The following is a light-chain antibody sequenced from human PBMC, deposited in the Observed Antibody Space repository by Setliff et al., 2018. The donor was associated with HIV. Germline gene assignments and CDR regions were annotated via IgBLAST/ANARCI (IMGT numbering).Light chain of an antibody. CDR2: DVS. Sequence: QSVLTQPRAVSGSPGQSVTISCTGTSSDVGGYNYVSWYQQHPGKAPKLMIYDVSTRPSGVPDRFSGSKSGNTASLIISGLQAEDEADYYCCSYAGSYSYVFGPGTRSPS. J-gene: IGLJ1*01. V-gene: IGLV2-11*01. CDR3: CSYAGSYSYV. CDR1: SSDVGGYNY.